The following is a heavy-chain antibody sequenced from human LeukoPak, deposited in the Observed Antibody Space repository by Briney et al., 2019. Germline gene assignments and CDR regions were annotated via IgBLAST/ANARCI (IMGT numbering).Heavy chain of an antibody. CDR3: ARDGHYYDSSGYLDY. J-gene: IGHJ4*02. D-gene: IGHD3-22*01. Sequence: GSLRLSCAASGFTFSSYSMNWVRQAPGKGLEWVSSISSSSSYIYYADSVKGRFTISRDNAKNSLYLQMNSLRAEDTAVYYCARDGHYYDSSGYLDYWGQGTLVTVSS. V-gene: IGHV3-21*01. CDR2: ISSSSSYI. CDR1: GFTFSSYS.